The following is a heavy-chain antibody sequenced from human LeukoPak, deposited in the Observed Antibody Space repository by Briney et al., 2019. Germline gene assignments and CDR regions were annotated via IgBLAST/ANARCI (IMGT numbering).Heavy chain of an antibody. CDR2: IVVGSGNT. Sequence: ASVKVSCKASGFTSTSSAMQWVRQARGQRLEWIGWIVVGSGNTNYAQKFQERVTITRDMSTSTAYMELSSLRSEDTAVCYCAAGFKGYSGYDFPGYWGQGTLVTVSS. V-gene: IGHV1-58*02. CDR3: AAGFKGYSGYDFPGY. J-gene: IGHJ4*02. D-gene: IGHD5-12*01. CDR1: GFTSTSSA.